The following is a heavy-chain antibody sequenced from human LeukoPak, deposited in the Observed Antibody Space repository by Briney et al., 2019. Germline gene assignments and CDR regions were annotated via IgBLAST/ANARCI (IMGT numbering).Heavy chain of an antibody. CDR1: GGSISSHY. Sequence: SETLSLTCTVSGGSISSHYWNWIRQPPGKGLEWIGYIYYSGSTNYNPSLKSRVTISVDTSTNQFSLKLSSVTAADTAVYYCARVRWSDFWSGYPKYYFDYWGQGTLVTVSS. V-gene: IGHV4-59*11. CDR3: ARVRWSDFWSGYPKYYFDY. CDR2: IYYSGST. D-gene: IGHD3-3*01. J-gene: IGHJ4*02.